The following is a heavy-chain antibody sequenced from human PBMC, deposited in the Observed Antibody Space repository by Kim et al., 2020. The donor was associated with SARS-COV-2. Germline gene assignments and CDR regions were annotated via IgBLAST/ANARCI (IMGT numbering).Heavy chain of an antibody. CDR2: IWYNGSNT. Sequence: GGSLRLSCAASGFTFSSYGMHWVRQAPGKGLEWVAAIWYNGSNTYYADSVKGRFTISRDNSKNTLYLQMNSLRAEDTAVYYCAREGDDYGDMISLLFYPWGEGDLVTVSS. D-gene: IGHD4-17*01. CDR1: GFTFSSYG. CDR3: AREGDDYGDMISLLFYP. V-gene: IGHV3-33*01. J-gene: IGHJ5*02.